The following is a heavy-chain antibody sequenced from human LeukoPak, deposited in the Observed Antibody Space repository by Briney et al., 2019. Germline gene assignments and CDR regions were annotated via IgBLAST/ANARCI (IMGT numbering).Heavy chain of an antibody. D-gene: IGHD3-22*01. CDR2: INPNSGGT. CDR3: ARVGSLSYYDSSGYYAN. J-gene: IGHJ4*02. Sequence: ASVKVSCKASGYTFTCYYMHWVRQAPGQGLEWMGWINPNSGGTNYAQKFQGRVTMTRDTSISTAYMELSRLRSDDTAVYYCARVGSLSYYDSSGYYANWGQGTLVTVSS. V-gene: IGHV1-2*02. CDR1: GYTFTCYY.